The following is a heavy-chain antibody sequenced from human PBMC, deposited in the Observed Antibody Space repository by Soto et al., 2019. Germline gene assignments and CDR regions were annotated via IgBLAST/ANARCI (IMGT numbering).Heavy chain of an antibody. CDR2: ISGSGGST. J-gene: IGHJ6*03. Sequence: GGSLRLSCAASGFTFNSYAMSWVRQAPGKGLEWVSAISGSGGSTYYADSVKGRFTISRDNSKNTLYLQMNSLRAEDTAVYYCAKARGLDYGDYGYYYMDVWGKGTTVTVSS. D-gene: IGHD4-17*01. CDR3: AKARGLDYGDYGYYYMDV. CDR1: GFTFNSYA. V-gene: IGHV3-23*01.